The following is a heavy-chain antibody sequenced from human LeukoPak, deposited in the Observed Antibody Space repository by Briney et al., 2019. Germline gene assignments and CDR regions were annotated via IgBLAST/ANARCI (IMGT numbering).Heavy chain of an antibody. CDR3: TRVGYIDEGIDY. J-gene: IGHJ4*02. D-gene: IGHD5-24*01. CDR2: IKQDGSKK. V-gene: IGHV3-7*04. Sequence: GGSLRPSCVASGFPFSSYWMTWVHQAPGKGLEWVANIKQDGSKKSYVDSVKGRFTISRDNAKNSLYLQMNSLRAEDTAIYYCTRVGYIDEGIDYWGQGTLVTVSS. CDR1: GFPFSSYW.